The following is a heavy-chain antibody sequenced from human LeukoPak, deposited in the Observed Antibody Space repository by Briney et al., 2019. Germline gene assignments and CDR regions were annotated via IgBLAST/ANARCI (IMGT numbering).Heavy chain of an antibody. CDR3: ARGWGSLYYFDF. D-gene: IGHD3-16*01. V-gene: IGHV1-2*02. CDR1: GYTFSDYF. CDR2: INPKSGVT. J-gene: IGHJ4*02. Sequence: ASVKVSCKASGYTFSDYFVHWVRQAPGQGPEWMGWINPKSGVTKYAQKFQGRVTMVWDTATTTVYMDLGSLTSDDTAVYFCARGWGSLYYFDFWGQGTLVTVSS.